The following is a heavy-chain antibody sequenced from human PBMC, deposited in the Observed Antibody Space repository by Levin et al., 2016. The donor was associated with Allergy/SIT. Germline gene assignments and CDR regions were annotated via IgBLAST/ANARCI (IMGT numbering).Heavy chain of an antibody. Sequence: SGPTLVKPTQTLTLTCTFSGFSLSNRGMAVSWIRQPPGKALEWLARIDWDDDKHYSTPLKTRLTISKDTSKNEVVLTVTNMDPVDTGTYYCARIPHYYDTGPSDYWGQGTLVTVSS. CDR3: ARIPHYYDTGPSDY. CDR1: GFSLSNRGMA. CDR2: IDWDDDK. J-gene: IGHJ4*02. V-gene: IGHV2-70*11. D-gene: IGHD3-22*01.